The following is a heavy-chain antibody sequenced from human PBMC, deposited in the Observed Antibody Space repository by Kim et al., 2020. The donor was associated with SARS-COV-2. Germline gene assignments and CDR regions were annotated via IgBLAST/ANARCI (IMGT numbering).Heavy chain of an antibody. CDR2: ISSTTSYT. CDR3: VRVALGSSSWYWFDP. Sequence: GSLRLSCAASGFTFSDYYMSWIRQAPGKGLEWVSYISSTTSYTRYADSVKGRFAISRDNAKNSLYLQMNSLRAEDTAVYYCVRVALGSSSWYWFDPWGQGTLVTVSS. V-gene: IGHV3-11*05. D-gene: IGHD6-13*01. J-gene: IGHJ5*02. CDR1: GFTFSDYY.